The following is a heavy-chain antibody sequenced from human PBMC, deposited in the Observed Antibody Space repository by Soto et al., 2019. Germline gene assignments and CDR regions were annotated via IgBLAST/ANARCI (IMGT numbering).Heavy chain of an antibody. CDR2: IYYSGST. Sequence: PSETLSLTCTVSGGSISSGDYYWSWIRQPPGKGLEWIGYIYYSGSTYYNPSLKSRVTISVDTSKNQFSLKLSSVTAADTAVYYCARSGAIYSTYYYYYYGMDVWGQGTTVTVSS. CDR3: ARSGAIYSTYYYYYYGMDV. J-gene: IGHJ6*02. D-gene: IGHD2-21*01. CDR1: GGSISSGDYY. V-gene: IGHV4-30-4*01.